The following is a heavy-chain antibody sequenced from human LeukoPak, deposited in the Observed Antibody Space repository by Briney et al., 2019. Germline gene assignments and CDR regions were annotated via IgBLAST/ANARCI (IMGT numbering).Heavy chain of an antibody. V-gene: IGHV4-39*01. Sequence: SETLSLTCTVSGGSISSRIYYWGWIRQPPGKALDWIGNIHYSGNTYSNPPLKSRVTISVDTSKNQFSLKLTSVTAADTAVYYCAGHNMYYYDVSGYQRIAKNGFDVWGRGTMVTVSS. CDR2: IHYSGNT. D-gene: IGHD3-22*01. CDR3: AGHNMYYYDVSGYQRIAKNGFDV. J-gene: IGHJ3*01. CDR1: GGSISSRIYY.